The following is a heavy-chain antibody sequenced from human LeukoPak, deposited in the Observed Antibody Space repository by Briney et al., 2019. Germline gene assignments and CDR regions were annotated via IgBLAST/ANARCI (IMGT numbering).Heavy chain of an antibody. D-gene: IGHD3-10*01. J-gene: IGHJ4*02. Sequence: WGSLRLSCVASGFDIRHYYMSWVRQAPGKGLEWVADIRNDGSNIYNVDSVRGRFTISRDNAKNSLFLQMNSLKDEDTAVYYCARDGSGRDFSLDYWGQGTLVTVSS. V-gene: IGHV3-7*04. CDR3: ARDGSGRDFSLDY. CDR2: IRNDGSNI. CDR1: GFDIRHYY.